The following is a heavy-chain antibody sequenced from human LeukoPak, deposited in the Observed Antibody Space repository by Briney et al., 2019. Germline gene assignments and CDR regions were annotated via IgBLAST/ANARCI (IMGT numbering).Heavy chain of an antibody. CDR2: IYYSGST. CDR1: GRSISSYY. D-gene: IGHD3-3*01. Sequence: SETLSLTCTVYGRSISSYYWSWIRQPPGKGLEWIGHIYYSGSTNYNPSLKSRVIISVDTSKNQFSLKLSSVTAADTAVYYCARGLGYYDFWSGYQFEEVEAFDIWGQGTMVTVSS. V-gene: IGHV4-59*01. CDR3: ARGLGYYDFWSGYQFEEVEAFDI. J-gene: IGHJ3*02.